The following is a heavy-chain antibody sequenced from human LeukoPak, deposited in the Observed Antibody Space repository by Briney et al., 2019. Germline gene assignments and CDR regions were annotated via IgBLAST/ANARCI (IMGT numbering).Heavy chain of an antibody. V-gene: IGHV3-7*03. CDR1: GFTFSTYY. CDR2: IKPDGSEG. CDR3: ARYRYCSSANCYRDY. Sequence: GGSLRLSCAASGFTFSTYYMSWVRQAPEKGLEWVANIKPDGSEGYYVDSVKGRFTISRDNAKNSLYLQMNSLRAEDTAVYYCARYRYCSSANCYRDYWGQGTLVTVSS. J-gene: IGHJ4*02. D-gene: IGHD2-2*01.